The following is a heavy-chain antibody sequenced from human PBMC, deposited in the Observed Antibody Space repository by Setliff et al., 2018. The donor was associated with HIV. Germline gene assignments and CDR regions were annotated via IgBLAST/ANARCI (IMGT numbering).Heavy chain of an antibody. CDR3: ARGIPALGTSYYFDY. J-gene: IGHJ4*02. CDR2: INESGSA. D-gene: IGHD6-13*01. CDR1: GESFSGYY. Sequence: KPSETLSLTCAVYGESFSGYYWSWFRQPPGQGLEWIGEINESGSANYKPSLKSRVTISVDISKKQFSLKVSSVTAADTAGYYCARGIPALGTSYYFDYWGQGTRVTVSS. V-gene: IGHV4-34*01.